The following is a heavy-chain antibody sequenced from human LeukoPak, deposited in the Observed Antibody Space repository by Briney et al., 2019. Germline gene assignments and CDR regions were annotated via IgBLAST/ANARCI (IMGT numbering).Heavy chain of an antibody. V-gene: IGHV3-23*01. Sequence: GGSLRLSCVASGFTFSSYAMSWVRQAPGKGLEWVLGITGGGGSTYYADSVKGRFTISRDNAKNTLYLQMNSLRVEDTAVYYCANYVGVTTHYYYYMDVWGKGTTVTVSS. J-gene: IGHJ6*03. CDR1: GFTFSSYA. CDR2: ITGGGGST. CDR3: ANYVGVTTHYYYYMDV. D-gene: IGHD1-26*01.